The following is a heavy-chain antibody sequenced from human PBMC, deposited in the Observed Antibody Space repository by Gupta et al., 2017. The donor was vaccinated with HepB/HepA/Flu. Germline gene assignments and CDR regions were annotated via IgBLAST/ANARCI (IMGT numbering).Heavy chain of an antibody. J-gene: IGHJ6*03. Sequence: QVQLQQWGAGMLKPSETLSLTCAGYGGSLSGYHWTWIRQSPGKGLEWIGEINHSGGTTYSPSLKSRVTISIDTSKNQFSLKVTSVTAADTSVYYCARSYARSSGWGFFYYYTDVWGKGTIVSVSS. D-gene: IGHD3-10*01. CDR1: GGSLSGYH. V-gene: IGHV4-34*01. CDR2: INHSGGT. CDR3: ARSYARSSGWGFFYYYTDV.